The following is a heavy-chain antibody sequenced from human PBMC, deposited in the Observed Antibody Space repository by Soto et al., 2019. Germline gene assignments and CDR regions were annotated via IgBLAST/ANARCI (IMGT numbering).Heavy chain of an antibody. CDR3: ARGQRCHDWFDP. J-gene: IGHJ5*02. CDR1: GGSISSYY. CDR2: IYISGST. Sequence: PSETLSLTCTVSGGSISSYYWTLIRQPAGKGLEWIGRIYISGSTKYNPSLKSRVTMSLDTSNNQFSLRLKSVTAADTAVYYCARGQRCHDWFDPWDQGHLVTVSS. V-gene: IGHV4-4*07.